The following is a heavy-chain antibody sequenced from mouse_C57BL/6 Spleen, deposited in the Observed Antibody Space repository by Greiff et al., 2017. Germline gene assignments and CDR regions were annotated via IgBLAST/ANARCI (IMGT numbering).Heavy chain of an antibody. V-gene: IGHV5-17*01. CDR2: LSSGSSTI. J-gene: IGHJ1*03. D-gene: IGHD4-1*01. CDR3: ARQNWDQWYFDV. Sequence: EVQLQESGGGLVTPGGSLKLSCAASGFTFSDYGMSWVRQAPEKGLEWVAYLSSGSSTIYYADTVKGRFSISRDNAKNTLFLQMTRLRSEDTAMYYSARQNWDQWYFDVWGTGTTVTVSS. CDR1: GFTFSDYG.